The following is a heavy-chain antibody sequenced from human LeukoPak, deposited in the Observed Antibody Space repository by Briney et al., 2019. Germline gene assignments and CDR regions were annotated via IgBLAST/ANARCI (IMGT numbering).Heavy chain of an antibody. CDR3: AKDHLFTIFGVGHTLPPGIPDY. CDR1: GFTFSSYA. CDR2: ISCSGGST. D-gene: IGHD3-3*01. J-gene: IGHJ4*02. V-gene: IGHV3-23*01. Sequence: GGSLRLSCAASGFTFSSYAMSWVRQAQGRGLEWVSAISCSGGSTYYSDSVKGRFAISRDNSKNTLYLQMNSLRAEDTAVYYCAKDHLFTIFGVGHTLPPGIPDYWGQGTLVTVSS.